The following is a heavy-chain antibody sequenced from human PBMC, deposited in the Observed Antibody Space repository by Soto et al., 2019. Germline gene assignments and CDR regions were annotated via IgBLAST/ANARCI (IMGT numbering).Heavy chain of an antibody. CDR3: ARGRDYNNYYYYMDV. Sequence: ASVKVSCKASGYTFTSYDINWVRQATGQGLEWMGWMNPNSGNTGYAQKFQGRVTMTRNTSISTAYMELSSLRSEDTAVYYCARGRDYNNYYYYMDVWGKGTTVTVSS. CDR2: MNPNSGNT. D-gene: IGHD4-17*01. J-gene: IGHJ6*03. CDR1: GYTFTSYD. V-gene: IGHV1-8*01.